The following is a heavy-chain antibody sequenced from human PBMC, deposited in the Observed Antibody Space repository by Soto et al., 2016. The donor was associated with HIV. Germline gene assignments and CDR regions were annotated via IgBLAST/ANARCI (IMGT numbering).Heavy chain of an antibody. J-gene: IGHJ4*02. CDR2: ISPHNGNT. V-gene: IGHV1-18*01. D-gene: IGHD5-12*01. Sequence: QGLEWMGWISPHNGNTNYAQKLQGRVTMTTDTSTSTAYMELRSLRSDDTAVYYCARDPGLAEEVYWGQGTLVTVSS. CDR3: ARDPGLAEEVY.